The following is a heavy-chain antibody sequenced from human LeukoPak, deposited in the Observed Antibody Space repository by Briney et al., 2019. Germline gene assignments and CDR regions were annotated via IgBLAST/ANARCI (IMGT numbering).Heavy chain of an antibody. D-gene: IGHD5-18*01. CDR3: ARHLSGVTGYTYGRGIDY. V-gene: IGHV3-7*01. CDR2: IKKGGSEK. J-gene: IGHJ4*02. CDR1: GFTFSSYW. Sequence: QAGGSLRLSCAASGFTFSSYWMSWVRQAPGKGLEWVANIKKGGSEKYYLDSVRGRFTISRDNAKTSLYLQMNSLRAEDTAVYYCARHLSGVTGYTYGRGIDYWGQGTLVTVSS.